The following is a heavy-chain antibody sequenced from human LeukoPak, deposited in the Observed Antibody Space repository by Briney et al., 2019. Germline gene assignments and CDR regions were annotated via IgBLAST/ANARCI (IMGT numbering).Heavy chain of an antibody. CDR1: GFTFNSYS. Sequence: GGSLRLSCAASGFTFNSYSMNWVRQAPGKGLEWVSSISSSSSYIYYADSVKGRFTISRDNAKNSLYLQMNSLRAEDTAVYYCARGIYDYGDFNFDYWGQRTLVTVSS. D-gene: IGHD4-17*01. J-gene: IGHJ4*02. V-gene: IGHV3-21*01. CDR2: ISSSSSYI. CDR3: ARGIYDYGDFNFDY.